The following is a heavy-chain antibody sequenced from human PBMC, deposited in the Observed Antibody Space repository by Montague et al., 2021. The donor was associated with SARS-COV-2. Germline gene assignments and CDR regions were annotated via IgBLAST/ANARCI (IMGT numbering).Heavy chain of an antibody. D-gene: IGHD5-24*01. J-gene: IGHJ4*02. CDR3: ASVFPRLLQVDPYFDY. CDR1: AGSIISYY. CDR2: VYYNCST. V-gene: IGHV4-59*01. Sequence: SETLSLTCTVSAGSIISYYCSWIWQPPGQGLEWIGYVYYNCSTNSNSSLTRRITISVDTSKTQFSLSLSSVTAADTDVYYCASVFPRLLQVDPYFDYWGQGTLVTVSS.